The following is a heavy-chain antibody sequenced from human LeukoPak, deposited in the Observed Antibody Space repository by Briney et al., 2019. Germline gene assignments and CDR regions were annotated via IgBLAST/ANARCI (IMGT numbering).Heavy chain of an antibody. J-gene: IGHJ4*02. V-gene: IGHV1-2*02. CDR1: GYTFTGHY. D-gene: IGHD2-2*02. CDR2: INPNSGGT. CDR3: ASALLGYCSSTSCYTGGD. Sequence: ASVKVSCKASGYTFTGHYMHWVRQAPGPGLEWMGWINPNSGGTNYAQKFQGRVTMTRDTSTSTAYMELSRLRSDDTAVYYCASALLGYCSSTSCYTGGDWGQGTLVTVSS.